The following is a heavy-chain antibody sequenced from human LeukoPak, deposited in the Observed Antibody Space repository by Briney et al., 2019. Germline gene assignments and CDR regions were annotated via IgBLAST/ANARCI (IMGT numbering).Heavy chain of an antibody. CDR2: INPNSGGT. CDR1: GYTFTGYY. V-gene: IGHV1-2*02. Sequence: ASVKVSCKASGYTFTGYYMHWVRQAPGQGLEWMGWINPNSGGTNYAQKFQGRVTMTRDTSISTAYMELSRLRSDDTAVYYCARGSGSYYKASPSYFDYWGQGTLVTVSS. CDR3: ARGSGSYYKASPSYFDY. J-gene: IGHJ4*02. D-gene: IGHD3-10*01.